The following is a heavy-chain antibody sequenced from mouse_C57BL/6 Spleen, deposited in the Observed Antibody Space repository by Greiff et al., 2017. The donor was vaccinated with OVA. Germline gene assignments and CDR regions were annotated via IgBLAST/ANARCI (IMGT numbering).Heavy chain of an antibody. CDR1: GYTFTSYW. CDR2: IDPSDSYT. V-gene: IGHV1-50*01. D-gene: IGHD1-1*01. J-gene: IGHJ2*01. Sequence: QVHVKQPGAELVKPGASVKLSCKASGYTFTSYWMQWVKQRPGQGLEWIGEIDPSDSYTNYNQKFKGKATLTVDPSSSTAYMQLSSLTSEDSAVYYCARGGYGSSGGYFDYWGQGTTLTVSS. CDR3: ARGGYGSSGGYFDY.